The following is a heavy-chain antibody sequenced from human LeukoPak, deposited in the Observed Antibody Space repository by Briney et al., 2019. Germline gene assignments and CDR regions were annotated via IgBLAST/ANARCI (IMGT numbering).Heavy chain of an antibody. Sequence: GGSLRLSCVTSGFTFTTYAMNWVRQVPGKGLEWVSAITSSGATTDYADSVKGRFTISRDNSKDSVYLQMNSLRAEDTAVYYCAKSTADGLLTGWGQGTLVTVSS. V-gene: IGHV3-23*01. J-gene: IGHJ4*02. D-gene: IGHD3-9*01. CDR3: AKSTADGLLTG. CDR2: ITSSGATT. CDR1: GFTFTTYA.